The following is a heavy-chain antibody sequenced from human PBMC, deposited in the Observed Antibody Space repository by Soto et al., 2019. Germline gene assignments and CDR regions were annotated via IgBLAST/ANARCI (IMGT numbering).Heavy chain of an antibody. V-gene: IGHV4-30-4*01. CDR1: GGSISSGDYY. CDR2: IYYSGST. J-gene: IGHJ4*02. Sequence: QVQLQESGPGLVKPSQTLSLTCTVSGGSISSGDYYWSWIRQPPGKGLEWIGYIYYSGSTNYNPSLRSRVTISVDTSKNQFSLKLSAVTAADTAVYYCARARGARYFDYWGQGTLVTVSS. CDR3: ARARGARYFDY.